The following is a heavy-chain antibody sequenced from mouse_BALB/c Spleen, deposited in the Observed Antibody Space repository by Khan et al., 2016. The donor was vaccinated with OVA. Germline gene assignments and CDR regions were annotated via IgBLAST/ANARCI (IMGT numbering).Heavy chain of an antibody. D-gene: IGHD2-14*01. CDR2: INPSNGYT. CDR3: VRDWGYQRNDGEFAY. V-gene: IGHV1-4*01. Sequence: QIQLVQSGAELARPGASVKMSCTASGYTFTSYTIPWIQLRPGQGLEWIGFINPSNGYTNYNQKFKDQVTLTADKSSTTVYMQLSSLTSDDSTVYDWVRDWGYQRNDGEFAYWGQGTLVTVSA. CDR1: GYTFTSYT. J-gene: IGHJ3*01.